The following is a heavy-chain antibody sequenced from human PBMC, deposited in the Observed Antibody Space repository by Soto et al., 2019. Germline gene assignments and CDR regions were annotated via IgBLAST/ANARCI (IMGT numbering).Heavy chain of an antibody. CDR3: ARVGDDYIYYYGMDV. D-gene: IGHD4-4*01. CDR2: IYYSGST. Sequence: PSETLSLTCTVSGGSISSYYWSWIRQPPGKGLEWIGYIYYSGSTNYNPSLKSRVTISVDTSKNQFSLKLSSVTAADTAVYYCARVGDDYIYYYGMDVWGQGTTVTVSS. J-gene: IGHJ6*02. V-gene: IGHV4-59*01. CDR1: GGSISSYY.